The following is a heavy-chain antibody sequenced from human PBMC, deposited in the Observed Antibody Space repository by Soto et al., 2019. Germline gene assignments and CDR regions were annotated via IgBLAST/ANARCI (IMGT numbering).Heavy chain of an antibody. CDR1: GYTFTSYY. D-gene: IGHD2-21*02. Sequence: QVQLVQSGAEVKKPGASVKVSCKASGYTFTSYYMHWVRQAPGQGLEWMGIINPSGGSTSYAQKFQGRVTMTRDTSTSTVYMELSSLRSEDTAVYYCATCGGDCYSAYYGMDVWGQGTTVTVSS. CDR2: INPSGGST. J-gene: IGHJ6*02. CDR3: ATCGGDCYSAYYGMDV. V-gene: IGHV1-46*03.